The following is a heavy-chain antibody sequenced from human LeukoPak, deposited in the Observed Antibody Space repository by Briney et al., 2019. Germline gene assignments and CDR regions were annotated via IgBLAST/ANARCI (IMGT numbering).Heavy chain of an antibody. V-gene: IGHV3-9*01. D-gene: IGHD6-13*01. J-gene: IGHJ3*02. CDR1: GFTFDDYA. Sequence: PGGSLRLSCAASGFTFDDYAMHWVRQAPGKGLEWVSGISWNSGSIGYADSVKGRFTISRDNAKNSLYLQMNSLRAEDTAVYYCARDPSWGSSWSSDAFDIWGQGTMVTVSS. CDR3: ARDPSWGSSWSSDAFDI. CDR2: ISWNSGSI.